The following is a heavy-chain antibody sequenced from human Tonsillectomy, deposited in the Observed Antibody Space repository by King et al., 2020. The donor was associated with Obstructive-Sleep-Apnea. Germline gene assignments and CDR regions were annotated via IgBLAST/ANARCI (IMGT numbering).Heavy chain of an antibody. CDR2: ISVYKGNT. J-gene: IGHJ4*02. CDR3: ARRYFDWLLPIINDPEYYFDY. D-gene: IGHD3-9*01. CDR1: GYTFTNYG. V-gene: IGHV1-18*01. Sequence: VQLVESGAEVKKPGASVKVSCKASGYTFTNYGVSWVRQAPGQGLEWMGWISVYKGNTKYASKLQGRVTMTTDTSTNTAYMELRSLRSDDTAVYYCARRYFDWLLPIINDPEYYFDYWGQGTLVTVSS.